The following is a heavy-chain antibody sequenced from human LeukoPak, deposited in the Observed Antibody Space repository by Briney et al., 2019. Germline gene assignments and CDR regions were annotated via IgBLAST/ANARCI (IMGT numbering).Heavy chain of an antibody. CDR3: ARHIDYAGNGPLDY. J-gene: IGHJ4*02. V-gene: IGHV5-51*01. Sequence: GESLKISCEGSGYTFTNFWIGWVRQMPGKGLEWMGIIYPGDSDTRYSPSFQGQVTISADKSISTAYLQWSSLRASDTAIYYCARHIDYAGNGPLDYWGQGTLVTVSS. D-gene: IGHD4-23*01. CDR1: GYTFTNFW. CDR2: IYPGDSDT.